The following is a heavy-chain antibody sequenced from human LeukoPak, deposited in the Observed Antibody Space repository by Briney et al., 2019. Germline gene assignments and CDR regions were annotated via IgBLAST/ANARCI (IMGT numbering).Heavy chain of an antibody. CDR2: VSFHGTDK. CDR1: GFTFSNYA. CDR3: ARDRLHYGEYEKTFDY. J-gene: IGHJ4*02. Sequence: PGRSLRLSCAASGFTFSNYAMHWVRQAPGKGLDWVAVVSFHGTDKFYADSVKGRFTISRDNSKNTLYLQMNSLRAEDTAVYYCARDRLHYGEYEKTFDYWGQGTLVSVSS. D-gene: IGHD4-17*01. V-gene: IGHV3-30*04.